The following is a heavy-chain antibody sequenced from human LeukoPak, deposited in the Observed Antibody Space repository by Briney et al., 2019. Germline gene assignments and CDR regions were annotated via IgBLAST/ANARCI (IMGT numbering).Heavy chain of an antibody. CDR2: GSESGGT. CDR1: GGSLNGHY. Sequence: SETLSLTCAVYGGSLNGHYWSWIRQPPGKGLEWIGEGSESGGTKFNPSLKSRVTISADTSKNQFSLKLNSVTAADTAVYYCARRTVIGDAFDIWGQGTMVTVSS. D-gene: IGHD2-21*01. V-gene: IGHV4-34*01. J-gene: IGHJ3*02. CDR3: ARRTVIGDAFDI.